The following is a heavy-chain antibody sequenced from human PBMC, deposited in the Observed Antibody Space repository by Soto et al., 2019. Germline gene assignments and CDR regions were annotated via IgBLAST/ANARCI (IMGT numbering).Heavy chain of an antibody. V-gene: IGHV3-23*01. CDR1: GFTFSSYA. CDR2: ISGSGGST. J-gene: IGHJ4*02. D-gene: IGHD2-2*01. CDR3: VRTGIVVVPAAQAEIDY. Sequence: GGSLRLSCAASGFTFSSYAMSWVRQAPGKGLEWVSAISGSGGSTYYADSVKGRFTISRDNSKNTLYLQMNSLRAEDTAVYYCVRTGIVVVPAAQAEIDYWGQGTLVTVSS.